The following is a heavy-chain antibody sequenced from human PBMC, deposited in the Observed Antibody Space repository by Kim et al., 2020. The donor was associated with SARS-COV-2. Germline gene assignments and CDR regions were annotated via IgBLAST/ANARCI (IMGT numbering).Heavy chain of an antibody. V-gene: IGHV3-7*03. Sequence: GGSLRLSCAASGFTFSSYWMSWVRQAPGKGLEWVANIKQDGSEKYYVDSVKGRFTISRDNAKNSLYLQMNSLRAEDTAVYYCARGGGYGDYVHYFDYWGQGTLVTVSS. D-gene: IGHD4-17*01. J-gene: IGHJ4*02. CDR1: GFTFSSYW. CDR3: ARGGGYGDYVHYFDY. CDR2: IKQDGSEK.